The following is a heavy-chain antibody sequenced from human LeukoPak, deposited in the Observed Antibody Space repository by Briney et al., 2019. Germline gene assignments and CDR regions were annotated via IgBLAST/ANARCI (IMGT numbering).Heavy chain of an antibody. CDR2: IYYSGST. CDR3: ARQEVPAYSGSYYLSG. D-gene: IGHD1-26*01. J-gene: IGHJ4*02. CDR1: GGSIISSSYY. V-gene: IGHV4-39*01. Sequence: SETLSLTCTVSGGSIISSSYYWGWIRQPPGKGLEWIGSIYYSGSTYYNPSLKSRVTISVDTSKNQFSLKLSSVTAADTAVYYCARQEVPAYSGSYYLSGWGQGTLVTVSS.